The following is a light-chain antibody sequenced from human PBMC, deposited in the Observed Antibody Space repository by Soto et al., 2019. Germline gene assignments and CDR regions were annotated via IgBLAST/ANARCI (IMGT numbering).Light chain of an antibody. CDR3: CSYAGTYVV. J-gene: IGLJ2*01. Sequence: QSALTQPRSVSGSPGQSVTISCTGASSDVGGFNYVSWYQQHPGKAPKLMIYDVTKRPSGVPDRFSGFKSGNTASLTISGLQAEDEAEYYCCSYAGTYVVFGGGTKVTVL. CDR2: DVT. V-gene: IGLV2-11*02. CDR1: SSDVGGFNY.